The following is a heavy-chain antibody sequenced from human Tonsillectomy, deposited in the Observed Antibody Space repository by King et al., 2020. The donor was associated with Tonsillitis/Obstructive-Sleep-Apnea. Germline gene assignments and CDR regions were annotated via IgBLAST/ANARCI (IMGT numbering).Heavy chain of an antibody. D-gene: IGHD5-18*01. J-gene: IGHJ4*02. CDR2: ISTNNGRT. CDR3: ARGGYSSGYGY. V-gene: IGHV1-18*01. CDR1: GYTFTTHD. Sequence: QLVQSGAEVIEPGASVKVSCKASGYTFTTHDITWVRQAPGQGLEGMGWISTNNGRTNYAQKHRDRVTVTTDTSTNTAYMELRSLTSDDTAVYYCARGGYSSGYGYWGQGTLVTVSS.